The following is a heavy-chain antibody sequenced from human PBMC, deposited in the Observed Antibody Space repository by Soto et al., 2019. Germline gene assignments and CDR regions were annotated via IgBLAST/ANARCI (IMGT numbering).Heavy chain of an antibody. CDR3: AKRRGAGGHFDY. D-gene: IGHD2-15*01. J-gene: IGHJ4*02. CDR2: VSIGGST. V-gene: IGHV3-23*01. CDR1: VFTFSSYA. Sequence: GGSLRLSCAASVFTFSSYAMCWFRQGPGKGLEWVAVVSIGGSTHYADSVRGRFTISRDNSKNTLSLQMDSLTAEDTAVYFCAKRRGAGGHFDYWGQGALVTVS.